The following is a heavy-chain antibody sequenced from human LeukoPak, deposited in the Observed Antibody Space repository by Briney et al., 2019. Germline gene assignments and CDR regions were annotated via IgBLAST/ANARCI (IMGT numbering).Heavy chain of an antibody. D-gene: IGHD6-19*01. CDR1: GGSISSYY. CDR2: IYYSGSS. J-gene: IGHJ6*03. Sequence: KSSETLSLTCTVSGGSISSYYWSWIRQPAGKGLEWIGSIYYSGSSHYNPSLKSRVTISVDTSKNQFSLKLSSVTAADTAVYYCAAPALSSGWSKDYYYYMDVWGKGTTVTVSS. CDR3: AAPALSSGWSKDYYYYMDV. V-gene: IGHV4-4*07.